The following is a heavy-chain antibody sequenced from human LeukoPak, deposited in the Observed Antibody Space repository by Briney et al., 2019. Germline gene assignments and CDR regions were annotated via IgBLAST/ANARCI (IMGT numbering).Heavy chain of an antibody. Sequence: PGGSLRLSCAASGFTVSSNYMSWVRQAPGKGLEWVSVIYSGGSTYYADSVKGRFAISRDNSKNTLYLQMNSLRAEDTAVYYCARTDFWSGSHAFDIWGRGTMVTVSS. D-gene: IGHD3-3*01. CDR1: GFTVSSNY. V-gene: IGHV3-53*01. CDR2: IYSGGST. CDR3: ARTDFWSGSHAFDI. J-gene: IGHJ3*02.